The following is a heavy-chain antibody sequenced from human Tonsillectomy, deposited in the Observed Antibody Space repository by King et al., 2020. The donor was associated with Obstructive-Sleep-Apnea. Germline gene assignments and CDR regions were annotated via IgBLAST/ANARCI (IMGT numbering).Heavy chain of an antibody. CDR2: IRSIGGST. Sequence: VQLVESGGGLVQPGGSLRLSCAASGFTFSSYAMSWVRQAPGKWLEWVSAIRSIGGSTYYADSVKGRFTISRDNSKNTLYLQMNRLRAEDTAVYYCAKSPSSGWGDGFDYWGQGTLVTVSS. J-gene: IGHJ4*02. V-gene: IGHV3-23*04. CDR1: GFTFSSYA. D-gene: IGHD6-19*01. CDR3: AKSPSSGWGDGFDY.